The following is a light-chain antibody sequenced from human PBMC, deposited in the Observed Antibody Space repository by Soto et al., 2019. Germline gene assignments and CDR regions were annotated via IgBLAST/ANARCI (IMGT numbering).Light chain of an antibody. J-gene: IGKJ4*01. CDR1: QSLLHSTGRYY. CDR2: LGS. Sequence: DLVMTQSALSLPVTPGEPASISCRSSQSLLHSTGRYYLDWYLQKPGQSPQLLIYLGSHRASGVPDRCSCSGSGTDFTLTISRVEAEDVGIYYCIQALQTPFTFGGGTRVEIK. CDR3: IQALQTPFT. V-gene: IGKV2-28*01.